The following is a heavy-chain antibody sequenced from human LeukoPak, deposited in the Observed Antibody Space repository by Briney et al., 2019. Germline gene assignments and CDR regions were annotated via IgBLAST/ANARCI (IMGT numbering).Heavy chain of an antibody. CDR3: ARVVAATWVVY. D-gene: IGHD2-15*01. J-gene: IGHJ4*02. CDR1: GYSISSGYY. Sequence: SETLSLTCAVSGYSISSGYYWGWIRQPPGKGLEWIGSIYHSGSTYYNPSLKRRVPISVDTSKNQFSLKLSSVTAADTAVYYCARVVAATWVVYWGQRTLVTVSS. CDR2: IYHSGST. V-gene: IGHV4-38-2*01.